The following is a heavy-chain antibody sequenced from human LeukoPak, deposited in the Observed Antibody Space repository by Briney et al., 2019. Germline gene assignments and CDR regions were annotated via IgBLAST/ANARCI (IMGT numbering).Heavy chain of an antibody. CDR1: GGSISSSSYY. Sequence: SETLSLTCTVSGGSISSSSYYWGWIRQPPGKGLEWIGSIYYSGSTYYNPSLKSRVTISVDTSKNQFSLKLSSVTAADTAVYYCARQGGSFDYWGQGTLVTVSS. CDR2: IYYSGST. V-gene: IGHV4-39*01. J-gene: IGHJ4*02. CDR3: ARQGGSFDY. D-gene: IGHD6-6*01.